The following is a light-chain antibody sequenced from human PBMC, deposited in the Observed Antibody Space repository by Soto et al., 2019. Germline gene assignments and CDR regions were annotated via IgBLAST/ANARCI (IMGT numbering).Light chain of an antibody. J-gene: IGKJ4*01. CDR3: QQRSNWPL. CDR1: QSISNS. V-gene: IGKV3-11*01. CDR2: DAS. Sequence: ETVLTQSPATLSLSPGERATLSCRASQSISNSLAWYQHKPGQAPRLLIYDASNRATGIPARFSGSGSGTDFTLTISSLEPEDFAVYYCQQRSNWPLFGGGTKVGIE.